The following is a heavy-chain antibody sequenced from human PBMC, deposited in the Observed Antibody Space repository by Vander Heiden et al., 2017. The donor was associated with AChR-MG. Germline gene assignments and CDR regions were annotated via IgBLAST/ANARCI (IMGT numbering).Heavy chain of an antibody. CDR1: RYIFTDYV. CDR3: ARGGGKLERQYSYFDP. D-gene: IGHD1-1*01. CDR2: INPNSGGT. Sequence: QVQLLLSGAELRKPGPSVQVSCQASRYIFTDYVIHWVRQAPGQGLGWLGWINPNSGGTNYAQKFQGRVTMTRDTSINTAYLELRRLRSGDTAVYYCARGGGKLERQYSYFDPWGQGTLVTVSS. V-gene: IGHV1-2*02. J-gene: IGHJ5*02.